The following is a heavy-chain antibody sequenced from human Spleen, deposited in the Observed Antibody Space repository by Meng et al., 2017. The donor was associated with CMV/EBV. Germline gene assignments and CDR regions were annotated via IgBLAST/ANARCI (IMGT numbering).Heavy chain of an antibody. Sequence: GGSLRLSCAASGLIFSSFDMNWVRQAPGKGLEWVSYISPSATTMYYADSIKGRFTISRDNAKNSLYLQMNSLRAEDTAVYYCARSEFDPWGQGTLVTVSS. CDR1: GLIFSSFD. CDR3: ARSEFDP. J-gene: IGHJ5*02. V-gene: IGHV3-48*03. CDR2: ISPSATTM.